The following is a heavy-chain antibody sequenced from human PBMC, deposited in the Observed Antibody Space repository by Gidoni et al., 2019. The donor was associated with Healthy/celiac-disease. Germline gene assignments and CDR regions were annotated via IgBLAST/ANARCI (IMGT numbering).Heavy chain of an antibody. D-gene: IGHD3-10*01. CDR3: ARGLLYPRRFDY. Sequence: GRVTITADESTSTAYMELSSLRSEDTAVYYCARGLLYPRRFDYWGQGTLVTVSS. J-gene: IGHJ4*02. V-gene: IGHV1-69*01.